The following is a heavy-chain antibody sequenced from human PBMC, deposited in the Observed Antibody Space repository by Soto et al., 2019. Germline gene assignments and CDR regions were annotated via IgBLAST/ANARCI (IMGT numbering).Heavy chain of an antibody. D-gene: IGHD3-10*01. V-gene: IGHV1-46*03. J-gene: IGHJ4*02. CDR1: GYIFTSYY. Sequence: ASVKLSCKASGYIFTSYYIHWVRQAPGQGLEWMGWINPFDGSRMFAQSFQGRVTMTRDTSTSTVYMEVSSLRSEDTAVYYCSSVDPGETSPFDHWGQGTLVTVSS. CDR2: INPFDGSR. CDR3: SSVDPGETSPFDH.